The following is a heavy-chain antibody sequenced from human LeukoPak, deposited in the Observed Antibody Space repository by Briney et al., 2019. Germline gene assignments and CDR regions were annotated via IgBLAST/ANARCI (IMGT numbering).Heavy chain of an antibody. Sequence: ASVKVSCKASGYTFTGYYMHWVRQAPGQGLEWMGWINPNSGGTNYAQKFQGRVTMTRDTSISTAYMDLSRLRSDDTAVYYCARDFGDIVVVPAAMSYWGQGTLVTVSS. CDR3: ARDFGDIVVVPAAMSY. CDR1: GYTFTGYY. D-gene: IGHD2-2*01. CDR2: INPNSGGT. V-gene: IGHV1-2*02. J-gene: IGHJ4*02.